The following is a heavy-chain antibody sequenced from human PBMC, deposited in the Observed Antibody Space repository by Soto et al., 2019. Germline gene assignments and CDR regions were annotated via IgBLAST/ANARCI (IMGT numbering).Heavy chain of an antibody. V-gene: IGHV3-30*18. CDR2: ISYDGSNK. Sequence: GGSLRLSCAASGFTFSSYGMHWVRQAPGKGLEWVAVISYDGSNKYYADSVKGRFTISRDNSKNTLYLQMNSLRAEDTAVYYCAKVQIDSYGFWPEANFFDYWGQGTLVTVSS. CDR3: AKVQIDSYGFWPEANFFDY. D-gene: IGHD5-18*01. CDR1: GFTFSSYG. J-gene: IGHJ4*02.